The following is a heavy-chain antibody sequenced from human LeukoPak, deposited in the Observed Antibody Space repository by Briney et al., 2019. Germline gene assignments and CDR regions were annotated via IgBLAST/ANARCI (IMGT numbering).Heavy chain of an antibody. CDR2: IYYSGST. D-gene: IGHD4-11*01. J-gene: IGHJ6*03. CDR1: GYSISSGYY. CDR3: ARGPNSNYSWIYYYYMDV. Sequence: PSETLSLTCTVSGYSISSGYYWGWIRQPPGKGLEWIGSIYYSGSTYYNPSLKSRVTISVDTSKNQFSLKLSSVTAADTAVYYCARGPNSNYSWIYYYYMDVWGKGTTVTVSS. V-gene: IGHV4-38-2*02.